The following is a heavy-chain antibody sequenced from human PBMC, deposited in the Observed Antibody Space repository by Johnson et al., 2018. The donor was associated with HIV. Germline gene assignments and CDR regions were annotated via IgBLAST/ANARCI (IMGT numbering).Heavy chain of an antibody. CDR1: GFTFSSYG. D-gene: IGHD3-10*01. CDR3: AKVSGGGIVRWDI. Sequence: QMQLVESGGGVVQPGGSLRLSCAASGFTFSSYGMHWVRQAPDKGLEWVAFIRYDGSNEYYADSVKGRFTISRDNSKYTLYLQMNSLRAEDTAVYYCAKVSGGGIVRWDIWGQGTMVTVSS. J-gene: IGHJ3*02. CDR2: IRYDGSNE. V-gene: IGHV3-30*02.